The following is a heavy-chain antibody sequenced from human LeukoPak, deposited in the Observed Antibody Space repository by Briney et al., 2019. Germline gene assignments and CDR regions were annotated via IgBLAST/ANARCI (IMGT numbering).Heavy chain of an antibody. J-gene: IGHJ4*02. CDR2: ISYDGSTK. CDR1: GFTFSSYG. D-gene: IGHD6-13*01. V-gene: IGHV3-30*18. CDR3: AKAAAGTEYYFEY. Sequence: GGSLRLSCAASGFTFSSYGMHWVRQAPGKGMEWVAVISYDGSTKYYADSVRGQFTISRDNSKNTLYLQMDSLRAEDTAVYYCAKAAAGTEYYFEYWGQGTLVTVSS.